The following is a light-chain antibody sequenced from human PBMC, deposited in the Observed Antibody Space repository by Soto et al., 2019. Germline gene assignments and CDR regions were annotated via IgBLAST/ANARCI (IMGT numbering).Light chain of an antibody. J-gene: IGKJ4*01. CDR1: ESVDRY. CDR3: QQYNNWPLVT. V-gene: IGKV3-15*01. CDR2: GAS. Sequence: EIVMTQSPGTLSVSPGERATLSCRASESVDRYLAWYQQKPGQAPRLLIYGASTRATGIPARFSGSGSGSEFTLTISSLQSEDFAVYSCQQYNNWPLVTFGGGTKLEIK.